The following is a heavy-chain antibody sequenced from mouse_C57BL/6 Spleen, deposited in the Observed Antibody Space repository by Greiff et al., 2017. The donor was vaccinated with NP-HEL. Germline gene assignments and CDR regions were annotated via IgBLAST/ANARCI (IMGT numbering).Heavy chain of an antibody. CDR3: ASVSRYFDV. J-gene: IGHJ1*03. CDR1: GYTFTSYW. V-gene: IGHV1-50*01. Sequence: QQSCKASGYTFTSYWMQWVKQRLGQGLEWIGEIDPSDSYTNYNQKFKGKATLTVDTSSSTAYMQLSSLTSEDSAVYYCASVSRYFDVWGTGTTVTVSS. D-gene: IGHD1-1*01. CDR2: IDPSDSYT.